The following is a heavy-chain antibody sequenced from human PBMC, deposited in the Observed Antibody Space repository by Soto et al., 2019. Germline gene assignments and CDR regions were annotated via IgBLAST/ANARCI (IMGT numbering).Heavy chain of an antibody. CDR1: GDSMSDSVNNYH. CDR3: ARRHGTTNFDC. J-gene: IGHJ4*02. V-gene: IGHV4-4*07. D-gene: IGHD2-2*01. Sequence: PSETLSLTCSVSGDSMSDSVNNYHWSLIRQSAGKGLQWLGRVYATGSRNANNPFKSRVTMSVDTAKKQFSLKLSSVTAADTAVDYCARRHGTTNFDCCGQGXRVTVYS. CDR2: VYATGSR.